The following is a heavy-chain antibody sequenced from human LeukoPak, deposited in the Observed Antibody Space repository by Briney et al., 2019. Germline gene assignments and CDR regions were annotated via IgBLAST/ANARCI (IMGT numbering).Heavy chain of an antibody. CDR2: IHFTGST. J-gene: IGHJ4*02. CDR3: ARGPWQQLAHFDN. D-gene: IGHD6-13*01. CDR1: GGSISDSSSY. V-gene: IGHV4-39*07. Sequence: PSETLSLTCTVSGGSISDSSSYWGWIRQPPGKGLEWIANIHFTGSTYYSPSLKSRFTISIDTSKNQFSLRLNSVTAADTAVYYCARGPWQQLAHFDNWGQGTLVTVSS.